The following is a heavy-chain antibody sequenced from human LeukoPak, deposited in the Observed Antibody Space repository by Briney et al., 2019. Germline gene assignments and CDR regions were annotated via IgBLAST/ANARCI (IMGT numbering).Heavy chain of an antibody. CDR1: GFTFSSYE. CDR3: ARLLEWLS. V-gene: IGHV3-48*03. CDR2: ISSGGSTI. Sequence: GGSLRLFCAASGFTFSSYEMSWVRQAPGKGLEWVSYISSGGSTIYYADSVKGRFTISRDNAKNSLYLQMNSLRAEDTGVYYCARLLEWLSWGQGTLVTVSS. D-gene: IGHD3-3*01. J-gene: IGHJ5*02.